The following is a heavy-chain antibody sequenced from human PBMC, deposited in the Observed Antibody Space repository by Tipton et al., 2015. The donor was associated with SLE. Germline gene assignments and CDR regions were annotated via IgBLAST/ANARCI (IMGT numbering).Heavy chain of an antibody. V-gene: IGHV4-34*01. CDR2: IDHSGST. Sequence: TLSLTCAVYGGSFSGFYWNWIRQPPGKGLEWIGEIDHSGSTNYNPSLKSRVTISLDASKNQFSLKLSSVTAADTAVYYCARDLEEEYDYVWGSDYWGQGTLVTVSS. J-gene: IGHJ4*02. CDR1: GGSFSGFY. CDR3: ARDLEEEYDYVWGSDY. D-gene: IGHD3-16*01.